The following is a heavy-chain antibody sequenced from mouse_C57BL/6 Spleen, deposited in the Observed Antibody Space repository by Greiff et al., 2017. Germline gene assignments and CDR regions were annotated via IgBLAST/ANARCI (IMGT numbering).Heavy chain of an antibody. J-gene: IGHJ3*01. D-gene: IGHD2-3*01. Sequence: QVQLQQPGAELVKPGASVKLSCKASGYTFTSYWMHWVKQRPGQGLEWIGMIHPNSGSTNYNEKFKSKATLTVDKSSSTAYMQLSSLTSEDSAVYYWAREGWGDWFAYWGQGTLVTVSA. CDR1: GYTFTSYW. CDR3: AREGWGDWFAY. CDR2: IHPNSGST. V-gene: IGHV1-64*01.